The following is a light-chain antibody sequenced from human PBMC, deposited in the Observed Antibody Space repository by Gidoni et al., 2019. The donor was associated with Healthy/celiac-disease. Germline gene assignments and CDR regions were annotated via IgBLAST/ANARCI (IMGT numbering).Light chain of an antibody. CDR3: QVWDSSSDPYVV. CDR1: NIGSKS. J-gene: IGLJ2*01. CDR2: DDS. V-gene: IGLV3-21*02. Sequence: SYVLPQPPSVSVAPGQTARITCGGNNIGSKSVHGYQQKPGQAPVLVVYDDSDRPSGIPERFSGSNSGNTATLTISRVEAGDEADYYCQVWDSSSDPYVVFGGGTKLTVL.